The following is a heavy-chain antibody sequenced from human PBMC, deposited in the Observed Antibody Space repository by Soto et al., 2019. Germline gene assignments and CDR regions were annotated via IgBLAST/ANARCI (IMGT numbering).Heavy chain of an antibody. CDR2: IIPILGIA. CDR3: ARMETGRVVTRPNWFDP. Sequence: GASVKVSCKVSGGTFSSYTISWVRQAPGQGLEWMGRIIPILGIANYAQKFQGRVTITRDTSASTGYMELSSLRSEDTAVYYCARMETGRVVTRPNWFDPWGQGTLVTVSS. CDR1: GGTFSSYT. J-gene: IGHJ5*02. V-gene: IGHV1-69*02. D-gene: IGHD2-21*02.